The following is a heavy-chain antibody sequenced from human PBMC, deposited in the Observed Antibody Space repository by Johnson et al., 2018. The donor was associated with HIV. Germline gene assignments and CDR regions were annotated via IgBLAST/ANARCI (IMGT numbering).Heavy chain of an antibody. CDR3: AKERGKRWLHPRDAFDI. V-gene: IGHV3-74*01. D-gene: IGHD5-24*01. J-gene: IGHJ3*02. CDR2: INTDGSST. Sequence: EVLLLESGGGLVQPGGSLRLSCAASGFTFSSYWMHWVRQAPGKGLVWVSRINTDGSSTTYADSVKGRFTISRDNSKNALYLRMNSLGAEDMAVYYCAKERGKRWLHPRDAFDIWGQGTMVTVSS. CDR1: GFTFSSYW.